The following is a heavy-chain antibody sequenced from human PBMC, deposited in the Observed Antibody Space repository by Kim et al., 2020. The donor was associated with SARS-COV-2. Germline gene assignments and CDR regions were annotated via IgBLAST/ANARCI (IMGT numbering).Heavy chain of an antibody. CDR3: AKREGYGGIGY. V-gene: IGHV3-23*01. J-gene: IGHJ4*02. D-gene: IGHD4-17*01. Sequence: SYADSVKGRFTVARDNSKNMLYLQRTSRRAEDTAKYYWAKREGYGGIGYWGQGTLVTVSS.